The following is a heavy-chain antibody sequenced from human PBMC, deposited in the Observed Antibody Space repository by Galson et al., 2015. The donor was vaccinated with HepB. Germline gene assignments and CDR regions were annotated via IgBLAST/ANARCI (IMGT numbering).Heavy chain of an antibody. CDR3: ASSWTTAGVTPVGF. Sequence: SVKVSCKASGYTRITYTVHWVRQAPGQRLEWMGRINAANGNTRYSQKFEGRVSITRDSSASTAYMEVSSLRSGDTAVYYCASSWTTAGVTPVGFWGQGTLVTVSS. V-gene: IGHV1-3*01. CDR1: GYTRITYT. D-gene: IGHD3/OR15-3a*01. J-gene: IGHJ4*02. CDR2: INAANGNT.